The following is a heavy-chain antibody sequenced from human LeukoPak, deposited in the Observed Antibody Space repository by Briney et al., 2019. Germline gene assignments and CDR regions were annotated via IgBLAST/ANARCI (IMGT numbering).Heavy chain of an antibody. CDR1: GFTFSSYA. Sequence: PGRSLRLSCAASGFTFSSYAMHWVRQAPGKGLEWVAVISYDGSNKYYADSVKGRFTISRDNSKNTLYLQMNSLRAEDTAVYYCARVNSEELVDYWGQGTPVTVSS. CDR2: ISYDGSNK. CDR3: ARVNSEELVDY. V-gene: IGHV3-30*04. J-gene: IGHJ4*02. D-gene: IGHD6-13*01.